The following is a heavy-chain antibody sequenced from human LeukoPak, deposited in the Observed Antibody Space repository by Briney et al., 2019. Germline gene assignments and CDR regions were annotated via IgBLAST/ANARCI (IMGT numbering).Heavy chain of an antibody. V-gene: IGHV3-53*01. CDR3: ARVLLDSSGNQYWYYDL. Sequence: PGGSLRLSCAASGFTVSSNYMNWVRQAPGRGLEWVSAIHNTGNTYYADSVKGRFTMSRDSSKNTLYLQMNSLRAEDTAVYYCARVLLDSSGNQYWYYDLWGRGTLVTVSS. D-gene: IGHD3-22*01. CDR1: GFTVSSNY. J-gene: IGHJ2*01. CDR2: IHNTGNT.